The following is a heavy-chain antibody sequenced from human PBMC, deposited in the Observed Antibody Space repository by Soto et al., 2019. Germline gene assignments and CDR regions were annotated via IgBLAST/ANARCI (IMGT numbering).Heavy chain of an antibody. CDR3: ASSGWWYFDY. D-gene: IGHD6-19*01. Sequence: SETLSLTCTVSAGSMSSSSYYWGWLRQPPGKGLEWIGSIYYSGSTYYNPSLKSRVTISVDTSKNQFSLKLSSVTAADTAVYYCASSGWWYFDYWGQGTLVPDS. CDR1: AGSMSSSSYY. CDR2: IYYSGST. V-gene: IGHV4-39*01. J-gene: IGHJ4*02.